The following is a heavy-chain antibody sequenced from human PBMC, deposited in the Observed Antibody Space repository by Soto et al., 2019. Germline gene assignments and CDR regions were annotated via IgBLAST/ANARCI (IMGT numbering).Heavy chain of an antibody. D-gene: IGHD2-2*01. CDR2: ISGSGGST. Sequence: PGGSLRLSCAASGFTFSSYAMSWVRQAPGKGLEWVSAISGSGGSTYYADSVKGRFTISRDNSKNTLYLQMNSLRAEDTAVYYCAKGVPAAIQGGYYFDYWGQGTLVTVSS. J-gene: IGHJ4*02. CDR3: AKGVPAAIQGGYYFDY. CDR1: GFTFSSYA. V-gene: IGHV3-23*01.